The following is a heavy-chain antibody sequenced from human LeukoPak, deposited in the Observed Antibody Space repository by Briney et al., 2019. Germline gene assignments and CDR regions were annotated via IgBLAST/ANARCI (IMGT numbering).Heavy chain of an antibody. CDR3: AKGGEVGATRRYFDY. CDR2: ISGSGGST. D-gene: IGHD1-26*01. CDR1: GFRFSSYA. J-gene: IGHJ4*02. Sequence: GGSLRLACAASGFRFSSYAMSWVRQAPGKGLEWVSTISGSGGSTYQADSVKGQFTISRDNSKNTLYLQMNSLRAEDTAVYYCAKGGEVGATRRYFDYWGQGTLVTVSS. V-gene: IGHV3-23*01.